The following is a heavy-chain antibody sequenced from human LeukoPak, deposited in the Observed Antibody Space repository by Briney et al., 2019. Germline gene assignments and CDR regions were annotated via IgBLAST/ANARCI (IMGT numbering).Heavy chain of an antibody. CDR2: IIPIFGTA. J-gene: IGHJ6*02. Sequence: GASVKVSCKASGGTLSSYAISWVRHAPGQGLEWMGGIIPIFGTANYAQKFQGRVTITADESTSTAYMELRRLRSEGTGLYYCAREAGPSGYYYYYGMDVWGQGTTVTVSS. D-gene: IGHD3-3*01. V-gene: IGHV1-69*13. CDR1: GGTLSSYA. CDR3: AREAGPSGYYYYYGMDV.